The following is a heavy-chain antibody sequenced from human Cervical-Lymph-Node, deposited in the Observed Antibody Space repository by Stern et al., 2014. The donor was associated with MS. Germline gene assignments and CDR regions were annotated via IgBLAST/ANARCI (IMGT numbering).Heavy chain of an antibody. Sequence: VQLVQSGAEVKQPGASVKVSCKVSGYTLTELSMHWVRQAPGKGLEWMGGFDPEDGETIYAQKFQGRVTMTEDTSTDTAYMELSSLRSEDTAVYYCATDRDDFRSGYSAPTKGYGLDVWGQGTTVTVTS. D-gene: IGHD3-3*01. V-gene: IGHV1-24*01. CDR3: ATDRDDFRSGYSAPTKGYGLDV. CDR2: FDPEDGET. CDR1: GYTLTELS. J-gene: IGHJ6*02.